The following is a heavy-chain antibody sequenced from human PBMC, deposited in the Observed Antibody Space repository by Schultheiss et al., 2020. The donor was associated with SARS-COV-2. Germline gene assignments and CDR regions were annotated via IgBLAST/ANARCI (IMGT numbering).Heavy chain of an antibody. V-gene: IGHV3-11*06. CDR2: ISSSSSYT. J-gene: IGHJ4*02. D-gene: IGHD6-6*01. Sequence: GESLKISCAVSGFTFSDYYMSWIRQAPGKGLEWVSYISSSSSYTNYADSVKGRFTISRDNAKSSLYLQMNSLRAEDTAVYYCARHKWSSNSSPADCWGQGTLVTVSS. CDR3: ARHKWSSNSSPADC. CDR1: GFTFSDYY.